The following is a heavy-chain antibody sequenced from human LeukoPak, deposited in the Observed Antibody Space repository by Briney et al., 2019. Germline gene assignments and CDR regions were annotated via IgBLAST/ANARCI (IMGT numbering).Heavy chain of an antibody. J-gene: IGHJ4*02. D-gene: IGHD7-27*01. CDR3: AKDPLDNWGEFDY. CDR1: GFTFSSYA. V-gene: IGHV3-23*01. CDR2: ISGSGGSS. Sequence: PGGSLRLSCAASGFTFSSYAMSWVRQAPGKGLEWVSAISGSGGSSYYADSVKGRFTISRDNSKNTLYLQMNSLRAEDTAVYYCAKDPLDNWGEFDYWGQGTLVTVSS.